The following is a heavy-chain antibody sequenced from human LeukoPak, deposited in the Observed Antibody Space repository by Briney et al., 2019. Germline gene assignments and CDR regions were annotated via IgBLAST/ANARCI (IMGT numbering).Heavy chain of an antibody. CDR1: GFTFSSFG. Sequence: GGTLRLSCATSGFTFSSFGMSWVRQAPGKGLEWVSVISGSGGSTYYADSVKGRFTISRDNSKNTLYLQMNSLRAEDTAVYYCAKDYKSSTLAPDYWGQGTLVTVSS. J-gene: IGHJ4*02. V-gene: IGHV3-23*01. CDR2: ISGSGGST. CDR3: AKDYKSSTLAPDY. D-gene: IGHD1-1*01.